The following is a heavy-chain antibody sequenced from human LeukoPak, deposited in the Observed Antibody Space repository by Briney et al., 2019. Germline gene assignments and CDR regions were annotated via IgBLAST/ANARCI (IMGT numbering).Heavy chain of an antibody. D-gene: IGHD3-22*01. CDR2: IKQDGSEK. Sequence: GGSLRLSCTASAFTFSSYWMSWVRQAPGKGLEWVANIKQDGSEKYYVDSVKGRFTISRDNAKNSLYLQMNSLRAEDTAVYYCAREAGYYYDSSGYLGYWGQGTLVTVSS. V-gene: IGHV3-7*01. J-gene: IGHJ4*02. CDR3: AREAGYYYDSSGYLGY. CDR1: AFTFSSYW.